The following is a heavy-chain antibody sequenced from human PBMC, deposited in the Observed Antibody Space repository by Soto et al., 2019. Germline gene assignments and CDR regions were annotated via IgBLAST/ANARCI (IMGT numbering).Heavy chain of an antibody. J-gene: IGHJ4*02. CDR1: GFPFSSYW. CDR2: INSDGSST. D-gene: IGHD4-4*01. CDR3: AREGMGLQLVD. V-gene: IGHV3-74*01. Sequence: EVQLVESGGGLVQPGGSLRLSCAASGFPFSSYWMHWVRQAPGKGLVWVSRINSDGSSTRYADSVKGRFTLSRDNAKNTLYLQMNSLRAEDTAVYYCAREGMGLQLVDWGQGTLVTVSS.